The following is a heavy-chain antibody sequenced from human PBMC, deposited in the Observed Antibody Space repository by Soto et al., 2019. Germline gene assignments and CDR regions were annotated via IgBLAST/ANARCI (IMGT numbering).Heavy chain of an antibody. CDR1: GFTFSNYG. CDR2: IWYDGSNK. D-gene: IGHD3-22*01. Sequence: QVQLVESGGGVVQPGRSLRLSCAASGFTFSNYGMHWVRQAPGKGLEWVAIIWYDGSNKYFADSVKGRVTISRDNSKKPRFVQMNSLRAEDTALYYCARGGFYDSSAYYSVNLAFDIWGQVTMVTVSS. J-gene: IGHJ3*02. CDR3: ARGGFYDSSAYYSVNLAFDI. V-gene: IGHV3-33*01.